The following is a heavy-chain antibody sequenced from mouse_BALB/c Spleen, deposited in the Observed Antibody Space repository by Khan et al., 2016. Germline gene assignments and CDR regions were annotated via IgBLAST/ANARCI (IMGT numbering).Heavy chain of an antibody. V-gene: IGHV7-3*02. Sequence: EVELVESGGGLVQPGDSLRLSCATSEFTFTDYYMNWVRQPPGKALEWLGFIRNKAIGYTTEYSPSVKGRFTISRDNSQSILYLQMNTLRAEDSATYYCARDMGGMLFDYWGQGTTLTVSS. CDR3: ARDMGGMLFDY. J-gene: IGHJ2*01. CDR2: IRNKAIGYTT. CDR1: EFTFTDYY. D-gene: IGHD1-1*02.